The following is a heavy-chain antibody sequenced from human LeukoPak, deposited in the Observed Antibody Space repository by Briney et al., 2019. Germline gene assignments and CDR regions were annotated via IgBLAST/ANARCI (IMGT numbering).Heavy chain of an antibody. CDR3: AAAPSQYLLLVDF. CDR2: FDRDQDES. V-gene: IGHV1-24*01. CDR1: GHTLTGLS. Sequence: GASVKVSCQVSGHTLTGLSIHWVRLSHGKGLEWLGGFDRDQDESLHARDSKGRVTMTEDTSTNTAYLLMTSLTSDDTAVYYCAAAPSQYLLLVDFWGQGTVVTISS. J-gene: IGHJ4*02. D-gene: IGHD3-10*01.